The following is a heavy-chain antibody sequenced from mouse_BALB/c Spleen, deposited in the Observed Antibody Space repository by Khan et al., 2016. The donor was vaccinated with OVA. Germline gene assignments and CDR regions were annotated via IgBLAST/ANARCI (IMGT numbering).Heavy chain of an antibody. D-gene: IGHD2-10*01. Sequence: QVQLQQSGAELARPGASVKMSCKASGYIFTSYTINWIKQRPGQGLEWIGYINPSNGYTNYNQKFKDKATLTTDKSSTTAYLQLSSLTSDDSAVYNCVGDGSYRGNDGWFAYWGQGTLVTVSA. CDR3: VGDGSYRGNDGWFAY. CDR1: GYIFTSYT. J-gene: IGHJ3*01. V-gene: IGHV1-4*01. CDR2: INPSNGYT.